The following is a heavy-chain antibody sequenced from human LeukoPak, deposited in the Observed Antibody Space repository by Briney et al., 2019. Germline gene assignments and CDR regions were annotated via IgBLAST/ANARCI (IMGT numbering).Heavy chain of an antibody. CDR3: ARDRRDSSSWKHYFDY. CDR2: ISSSGSTI. D-gene: IGHD6-13*01. Sequence: GGSLRLSCAASGFTFSDYYMSWIRQAPGKGLEWVSYISSSGSTIYYAVSVKGRFTISRDNAKNSLCLQMNSLRAEDTAVYYCARDRRDSSSWKHYFDYWGQGTLVTVSS. V-gene: IGHV3-11*01. J-gene: IGHJ4*02. CDR1: GFTFSDYY.